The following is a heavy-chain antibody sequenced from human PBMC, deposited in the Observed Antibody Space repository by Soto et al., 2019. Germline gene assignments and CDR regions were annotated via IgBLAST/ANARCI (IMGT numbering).Heavy chain of an antibody. V-gene: IGHV4-30-4*01. D-gene: IGHD1-1*01. CDR3: ASRDDRGGAFDI. CDR1: GGSISSSDYY. Sequence: SETLSLTCTVSGGSISSSDYYWSWIRQPPGKGLEWIGYIYYSGSTYYNPSLKSRVTISVDTSKNQFSLKLSSVTAADTAVYYCASRDDRGGAFDIWGQGTMVTVSS. J-gene: IGHJ3*02. CDR2: IYYSGST.